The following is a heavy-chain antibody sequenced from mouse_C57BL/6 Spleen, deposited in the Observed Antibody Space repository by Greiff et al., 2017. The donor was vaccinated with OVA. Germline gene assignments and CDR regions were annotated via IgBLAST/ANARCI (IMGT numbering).Heavy chain of an antibody. CDR2: INPNNGGT. V-gene: IGHV1-18*01. CDR3: ARSMVLLPWFAY. CDR1: GYTFTDYN. J-gene: IGHJ3*01. D-gene: IGHD1-1*02. Sequence: VQLQQSGPELVKPGASVKIPCKASGYTFTDYNMDWVKQSHGKSLEWIGDINPNNGGTIYNQKFKGKATLTVDKSSSTAYMELRSLTSEDTSVYYCARSMVLLPWFAYWGQGTLVTVSA.